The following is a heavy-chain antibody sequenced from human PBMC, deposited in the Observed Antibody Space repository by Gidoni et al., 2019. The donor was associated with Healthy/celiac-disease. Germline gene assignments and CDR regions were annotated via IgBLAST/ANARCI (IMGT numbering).Heavy chain of an antibody. J-gene: IGHJ4*02. CDR3: ARVRLNDYGDYYFDY. V-gene: IGHV4-59*01. CDR1: GGSLRSYY. D-gene: IGHD4-17*01. CDR2: IYSSGST. Sequence: QVQLQESGPGLVKPSEPLSLPCTVAGGSLRSYYWSWIRQPPGKGLGWIGYIYSSGSTNYNPSHKSRVTISVDTSKNQFSLKLSSVTAADTAVYYCARVRLNDYGDYYFDYWGQGTLVTVSS.